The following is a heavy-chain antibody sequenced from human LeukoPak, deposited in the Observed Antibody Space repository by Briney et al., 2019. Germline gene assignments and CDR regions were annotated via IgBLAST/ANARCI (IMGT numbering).Heavy chain of an antibody. Sequence: SGPTLVNPTQTLTLTCTLSGFSLSTSGVGVGWIRQPPGKALEWLALIYWNDDKRYSTSLNNRLTITKDTSKNQVVLTMTNMDPVDTATYYCAHETRDSNSWYRYFDYWGQGTLVTVSS. CDR1: GFSLSTSGVG. V-gene: IGHV2-5*01. CDR2: IYWNDDK. CDR3: AHETRDSNSWYRYFDY. J-gene: IGHJ4*02. D-gene: IGHD6-13*01.